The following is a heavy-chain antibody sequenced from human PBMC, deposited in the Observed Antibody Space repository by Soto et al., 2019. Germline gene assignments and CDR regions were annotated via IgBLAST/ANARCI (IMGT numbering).Heavy chain of an antibody. D-gene: IGHD6-13*01. CDR1: GGSFSGYY. J-gene: IGHJ3*02. Sequence: QVQLQQWGAGLLKPSETLSLTCAVYGGSFSGYYWSWIRQPPGKGLEWIGEINHSGSTNYNPSLKSRVIISVDTSKNQFSLKLSSVTAADTAVYYCARPSHRFPPTIAAAPKIARGAFDIWGQGTMVTVSS. V-gene: IGHV4-34*01. CDR2: INHSGST. CDR3: ARPSHRFPPTIAAAPKIARGAFDI.